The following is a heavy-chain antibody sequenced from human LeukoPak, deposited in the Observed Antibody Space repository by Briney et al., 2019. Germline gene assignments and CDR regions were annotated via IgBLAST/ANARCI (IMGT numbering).Heavy chain of an antibody. CDR3: ARGGGGFGELSPFDY. J-gene: IGHJ4*02. CDR1: GGSISSSNW. D-gene: IGHD3-10*01. CDR2: IYHSGST. V-gene: IGHV4-4*02. Sequence: SGTLSLTCAVSGGSISSSNWWSWVRQPPGKGLEWIGEIYHSGSTNYNPSLKSRVTISVDTSKNQFSLKLSSVTAADTAVYYCARGGGGFGELSPFDYWGQGTLVTVSS.